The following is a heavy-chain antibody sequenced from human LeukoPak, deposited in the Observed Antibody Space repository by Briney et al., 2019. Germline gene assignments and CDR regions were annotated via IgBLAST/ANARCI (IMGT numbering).Heavy chain of an antibody. D-gene: IGHD3-22*01. V-gene: IGHV1-18*01. J-gene: IGHJ4*02. Sequence: ASVKVSRKASGYTFTSYGISWVRQAPGQGLEWMGWISAYNGNTNYAQKLQGRVTMTTDTSTSTAYMELRSLRSDDTAVYYCARDQYDSSGYYLDYWGQGTLVTVSS. CDR2: ISAYNGNT. CDR3: ARDQYDSSGYYLDY. CDR1: GYTFTSYG.